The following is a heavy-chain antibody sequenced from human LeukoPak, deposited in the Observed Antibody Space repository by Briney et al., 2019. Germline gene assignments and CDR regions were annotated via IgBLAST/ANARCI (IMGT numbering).Heavy chain of an antibody. CDR1: GYTFTNYY. J-gene: IGHJ5*01. Sequence: ASVTVSCKASGYTFTNYYIHWLRQAPGQGPEWMGYINPRNGATDYSQKFQSRLSMTRDTSIGKAYMEVSSLRSDDTALYYCARDPRDTGGAYDSWGQGTLLTVSS. V-gene: IGHV1-2*02. CDR2: INPRNGAT. D-gene: IGHD2-8*02. CDR3: ARDPRDTGGAYDS.